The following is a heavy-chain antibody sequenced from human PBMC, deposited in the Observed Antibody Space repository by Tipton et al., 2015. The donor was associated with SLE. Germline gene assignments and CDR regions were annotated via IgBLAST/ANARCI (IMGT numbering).Heavy chain of an antibody. CDR2: ISNTGHTI. CDR1: GFPFPNHA. J-gene: IGHJ6*02. Sequence: SLRLSCAASGFPFPNHAMTWVRQAPGKGLEWISYISNTGHTISYADSVKGRFTISRDNALNSLYLQMNSLRVEDTAVYYCAKARGSTEVDYQHYGLDVWGQGTTVTVSS. D-gene: IGHD2-2*01. CDR3: AKARGSTEVDYQHYGLDV. V-gene: IGHV3-11*01.